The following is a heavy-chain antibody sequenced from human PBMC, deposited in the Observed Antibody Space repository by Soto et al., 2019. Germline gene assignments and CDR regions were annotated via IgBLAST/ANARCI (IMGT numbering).Heavy chain of an antibody. CDR3: ARGRYPIAAAGNINWFDP. Sequence: ASVKVSCKASGYTFTGYYMHWVRQAPGQGLEWMGWINPNSGGTNYAQKFQGWVTMTRATSISKAYMELSRLRSDDTAVYYCARGRYPIAAAGNINWFDPWGQGTVVTVSS. V-gene: IGHV1-2*04. CDR1: GYTFTGYY. J-gene: IGHJ5*02. CDR2: INPNSGGT. D-gene: IGHD6-13*01.